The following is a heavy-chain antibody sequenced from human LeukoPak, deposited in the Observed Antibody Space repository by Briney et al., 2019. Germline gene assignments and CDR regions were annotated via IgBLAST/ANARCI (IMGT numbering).Heavy chain of an antibody. CDR3: ARAPLYDSSGYADGYYMDV. CDR1: GFTFSSYW. V-gene: IGHV3-7*04. Sequence: GGSLRLSCAASGFTFSSYWMSWVRQAPGKGVEWVANIKQDGSEKYYVDSVKGRFTISRDNAKNSLYLQMNSLRAEDTAVYYCARAPLYDSSGYADGYYMDVWGKGTTVTVSS. CDR2: IKQDGSEK. D-gene: IGHD3-22*01. J-gene: IGHJ6*03.